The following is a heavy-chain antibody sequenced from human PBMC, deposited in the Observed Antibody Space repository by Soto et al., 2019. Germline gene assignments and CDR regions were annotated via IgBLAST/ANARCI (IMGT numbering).Heavy chain of an antibody. Sequence: ASVNVTGKASGYSFSEYRISWVRQAPGQGLEWMAWISTYNGNTNFARKIQGRVTLTKDTFPSTAYMELRSLRSDDKAVYYGARDSDYIIDYWGQGTQLRVSS. CDR2: ISTYNGNT. CDR1: GYSFSEYR. CDR3: ARDSDYIIDY. V-gene: IGHV1-18*04. J-gene: IGHJ4*02. D-gene: IGHD4-17*01.